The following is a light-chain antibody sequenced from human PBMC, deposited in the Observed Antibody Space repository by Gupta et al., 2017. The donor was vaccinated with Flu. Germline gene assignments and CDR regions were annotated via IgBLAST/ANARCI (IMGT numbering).Light chain of an antibody. CDR2: AAS. V-gene: IGKV1-39*01. Sequence: SLSASVGDRVTITCRASQSISSYLNWYQQKPGKAPKLLIYAASSLQSGVPSRFSGSGSGTDFTLTISSLQPEDFATYYCQQSYSTPRTFGQGTKVEIK. CDR3: QQSYSTPRT. J-gene: IGKJ1*01. CDR1: QSISSY.